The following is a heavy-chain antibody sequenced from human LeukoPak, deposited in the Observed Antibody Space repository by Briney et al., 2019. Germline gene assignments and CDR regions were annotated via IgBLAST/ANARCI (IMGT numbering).Heavy chain of an antibody. V-gene: IGHV3-30*18. D-gene: IGHD1-26*01. Sequence: GGSLRLSCAASGFTFSSYGMHWVRQAPGKGLEWVAVISYDGSNKYYADSVKGRFTISRDNSKNTLYLQMNSLRAEDTAVYYYAKADEHSGSSLVDYWGQGTLVTVSS. J-gene: IGHJ4*02. CDR2: ISYDGSNK. CDR3: AKADEHSGSSLVDY. CDR1: GFTFSSYG.